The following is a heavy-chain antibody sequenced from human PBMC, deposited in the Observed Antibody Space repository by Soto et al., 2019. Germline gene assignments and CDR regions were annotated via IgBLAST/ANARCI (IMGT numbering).Heavy chain of an antibody. V-gene: IGHV3-23*01. CDR1: GFTFSNYV. Sequence: EIQLLVSGGDSVHPGGSLRLSCGASGFTFSNYVMGWVRQAPGKGLEWVSGISGNGDTTDYADSVKGRFTISRDNSKNTLYLQMNRLRAEDTALYYCVKGGLIRRFDSWGQGTLVTVSS. CDR2: ISGNGDTT. CDR3: VKGGLIRRFDS. J-gene: IGHJ4*02. D-gene: IGHD3-16*01.